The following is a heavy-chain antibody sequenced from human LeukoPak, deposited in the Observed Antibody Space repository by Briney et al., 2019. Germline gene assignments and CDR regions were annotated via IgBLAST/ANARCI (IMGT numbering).Heavy chain of an antibody. Sequence: ASVKVSCKASGYTFTGYYMHWVRQAPGQGLEWMGWMNPNSGNTGYAQKFQGRVTMTRNTSISTAYMELSSLRSEDTAVYYCARGGSGMVDYWGQGTLVTVSS. CDR2: MNPNSGNT. D-gene: IGHD1-26*01. J-gene: IGHJ4*02. V-gene: IGHV1-8*02. CDR3: ARGGSGMVDY. CDR1: GYTFTGYY.